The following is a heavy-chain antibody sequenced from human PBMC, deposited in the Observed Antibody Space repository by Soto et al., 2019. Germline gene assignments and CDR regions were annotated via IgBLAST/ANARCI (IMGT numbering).Heavy chain of an antibody. Sequence: SVKVSCKASGGTFSSYAISWVRQAPGQGLEWMGGIIPIFGTANYAQKFQGRVTITADESTSTAYMELSSPRSEDTAVYYCARVSPADDAFDIWGQGTMVTVSS. CDR2: IIPIFGTA. CDR3: ARVSPADDAFDI. CDR1: GGTFSSYA. V-gene: IGHV1-69*13. J-gene: IGHJ3*02.